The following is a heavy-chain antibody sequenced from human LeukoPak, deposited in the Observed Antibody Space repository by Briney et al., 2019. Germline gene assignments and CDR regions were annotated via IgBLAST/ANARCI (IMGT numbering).Heavy chain of an antibody. CDR3: AREGGSDWDNYYYYVDV. Sequence: PGGSLRLSCAASGFTFSSYGMHWVRQAPGKGLEWVAVIWYDGSNKYYADSVKGRFTISRDNAKNSLYLQMNSLRAEDTAVYYCAREGGSDWDNYYYYVDVWGKGTTVTVSS. V-gene: IGHV3-33*01. J-gene: IGHJ6*03. CDR1: GFTFSSYG. CDR2: IWYDGSNK. D-gene: IGHD1-26*01.